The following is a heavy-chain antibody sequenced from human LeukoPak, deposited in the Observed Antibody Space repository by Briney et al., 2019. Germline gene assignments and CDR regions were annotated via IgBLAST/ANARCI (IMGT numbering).Heavy chain of an antibody. J-gene: IGHJ4*02. CDR3: ARGMYSSGWSSGDY. Sequence: GGSLRLSCAASGFTFSSYAMHWVRQAPGKGLEWVAVISYDGSNKYYADSVKGRFTISRDNSKNTLYLQMNSLRAEDTAVYYCARGMYSSGWSSGDYWGQGTLVTVSS. D-gene: IGHD6-19*01. CDR2: ISYDGSNK. V-gene: IGHV3-30-3*01. CDR1: GFTFSSYA.